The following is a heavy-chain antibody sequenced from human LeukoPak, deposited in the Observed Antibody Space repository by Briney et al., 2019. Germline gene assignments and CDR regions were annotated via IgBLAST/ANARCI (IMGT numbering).Heavy chain of an antibody. V-gene: IGHV3-64D*06. CDR2: ITSNGHST. CDR1: GFSFSASA. CDR3: VRDLT. D-gene: IGHD4/OR15-4a*01. Sequence: PGGSLRLSCSASGFSFSASAMHRVRQAPGKGPQFVSAITSNGHSTYYADSVKGRFTISRDNSKSTLDLQMSSLRAEDTAVYYCVRDLTWGQGTLVTVSS. J-gene: IGHJ4*02.